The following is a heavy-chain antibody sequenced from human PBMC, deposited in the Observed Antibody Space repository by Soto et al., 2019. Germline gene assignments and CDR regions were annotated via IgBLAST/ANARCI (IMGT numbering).Heavy chain of an antibody. V-gene: IGHV3-30-3*01. Sequence: PEGSLRLSCAASGFTFSSYAMHWVRQAPGKGLEWVAVISYDGSNKYYADSVKGRFTISRDNSKNTLYLQMNSLRAEDTAVYYCARTLPGYDSSEFDYWGQGTLVTVSS. CDR2: ISYDGSNK. CDR1: GFTFSSYA. D-gene: IGHD3-22*01. J-gene: IGHJ4*02. CDR3: ARTLPGYDSSEFDY.